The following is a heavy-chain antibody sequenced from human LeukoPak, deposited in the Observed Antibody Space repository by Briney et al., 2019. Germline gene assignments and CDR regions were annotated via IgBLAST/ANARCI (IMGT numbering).Heavy chain of an antibody. Sequence: GRSLRLSCAAPGFTFSDYAMSWVRQAPGKGLEWVSGFDGSGDGTYYVDSVKGRFTISRDNSENTVYLQMNSVRAEDTAVYYCARVDGSTPYWGQGTLVTVSS. CDR3: ARVDGSTPY. V-gene: IGHV3-23*01. CDR1: GFTFSDYA. D-gene: IGHD1-26*01. J-gene: IGHJ4*02. CDR2: FDGSGDGT.